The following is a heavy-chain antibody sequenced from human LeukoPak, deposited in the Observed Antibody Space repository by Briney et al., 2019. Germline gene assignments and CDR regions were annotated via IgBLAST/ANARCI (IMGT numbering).Heavy chain of an antibody. CDR2: ISGRTTTT. V-gene: IGHV3-23*01. J-gene: IGHJ4*02. D-gene: IGHD7-27*01. Sequence: GGSLRLSCAASGFTFNTYAMFWVRQAPGKGLEWVSAISGRTTTTYYADSVKGRFTISRDNSKSTLYLQMNSLGAEDTAVYYCARNWELDYWGQGTLVTVSS. CDR1: GFTFNTYA. CDR3: ARNWELDY.